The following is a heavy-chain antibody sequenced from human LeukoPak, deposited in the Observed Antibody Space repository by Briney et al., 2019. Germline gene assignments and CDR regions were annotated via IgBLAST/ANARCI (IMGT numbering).Heavy chain of an antibody. CDR1: GGTFSSYA. CDR3: ARRARAAAGTNYYFDY. V-gene: IGHV1-69*13. D-gene: IGHD6-13*01. CDR2: IIPIFGTA. J-gene: IGHJ4*02. Sequence: ASVKVSCKASGGTFSSYAISWVRQAPGQGLEWMGGIIPIFGTANYAQKFQGRVTITADESTSTAYMELSSLRSEDTAVYYCARRARAAAGTNYYFDYWGQGTLVTVSS.